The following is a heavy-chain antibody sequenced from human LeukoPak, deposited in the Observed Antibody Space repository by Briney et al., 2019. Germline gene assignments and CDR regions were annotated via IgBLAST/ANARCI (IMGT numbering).Heavy chain of an antibody. V-gene: IGHV3-21*01. CDR3: ARVDYSIGWFDP. CDR2: ISSSSSYI. D-gene: IGHD4-11*01. J-gene: IGHJ5*02. CDR1: GLTFSSDS. Sequence: GGSLRLSCAASGLTFSSDSMNWVRQAPGKGLGWVSSISSSSSYIYYADSVKGRFTISRDNAKNSLYLQMNSLRAEDTAVYYCARVDYSIGWFDPWGQGTLVTVSS.